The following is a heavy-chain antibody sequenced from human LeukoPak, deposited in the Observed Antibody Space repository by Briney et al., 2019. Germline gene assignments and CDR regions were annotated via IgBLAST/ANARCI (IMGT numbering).Heavy chain of an antibody. CDR3: ARENVDIVATPPDY. J-gene: IGHJ4*02. V-gene: IGHV3-48*04. CDR2: ISSSSSTI. D-gene: IGHD5-12*01. CDR1: GFTFSSYS. Sequence: PGGSLRLSCAASGFTFSSYSMNWVRQAPGKGLEWVSYISSSSSTIYYADSVKGRFTISRDNAKNSLYLQMNSLRAEDTAVYHCARENVDIVATPPDYWGQGTLVTVSS.